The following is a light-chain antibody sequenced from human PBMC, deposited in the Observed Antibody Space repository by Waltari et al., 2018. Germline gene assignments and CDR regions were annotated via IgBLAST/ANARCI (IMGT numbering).Light chain of an antibody. CDR1: GGHTHYA. Sequence: QLVVTQSPSASASLGASVKLTCTLSGGHTHYAITWHQQQPQKGPRFLMKGNSDGSHNKGDGIPDRFSGSSSGAERYLTISSLQSEDEADYHCQTWDTGIRVFGGGTKLNVL. CDR2: GNSDGSH. V-gene: IGLV4-69*01. J-gene: IGLJ3*02. CDR3: QTWDTGIRV.